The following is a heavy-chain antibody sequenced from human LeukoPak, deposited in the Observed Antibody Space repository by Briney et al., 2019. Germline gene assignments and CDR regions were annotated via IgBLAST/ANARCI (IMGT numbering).Heavy chain of an antibody. CDR2: ISGSGGST. J-gene: IGHJ4*02. Sequence: PGGSLRLSCAASGFTFSSYAMSWVRQAPGKWLEWVSAISGSGGSTYYADSVKGRFTISRDNSKNTLYLQMHSLRAEDTAVYYCAKMREEYCSSTSCYQFRNYLYFDYWGQGTLVSVSS. V-gene: IGHV3-23*01. D-gene: IGHD2-2*01. CDR3: AKMREEYCSSTSCYQFRNYLYFDY. CDR1: GFTFSSYA.